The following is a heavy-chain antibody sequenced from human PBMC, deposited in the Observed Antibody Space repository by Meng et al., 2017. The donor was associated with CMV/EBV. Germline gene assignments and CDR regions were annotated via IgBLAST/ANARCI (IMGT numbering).Heavy chain of an antibody. J-gene: IGHJ4*02. CDR2: IRYDGDKK. CDR3: MKDSGRGGHLWFRGVDY. D-gene: IGHD3-10*01. V-gene: IGHV3-30*02. CDR1: TLSSYG. Sequence: TLSSYGIHWVRQAPGKGLEWVAFIRYDGDKKEYVDSVKGRFTISRDNSKNMVNLQMNSLRPEDTAVYYCMKDSGRGGHLWFRGVDYWGQGTLVTVSS.